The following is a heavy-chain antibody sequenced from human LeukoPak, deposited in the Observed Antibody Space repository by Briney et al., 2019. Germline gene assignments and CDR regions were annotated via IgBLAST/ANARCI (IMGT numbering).Heavy chain of an antibody. CDR2: IYYSGST. CDR1: GGSISSYY. Sequence: SETLSLTCTVSGGSISSYYWSWIRQPPGEGLEWLGYIYYSGSTNYNPSLKSRVTISVDTSRNQFSLRLSSVTAGDTAVYYCARVGGGNYYYYGMDVWGQGTTVTVSS. CDR3: ARVGGGNYYYYGMDV. J-gene: IGHJ6*02. V-gene: IGHV4-59*08.